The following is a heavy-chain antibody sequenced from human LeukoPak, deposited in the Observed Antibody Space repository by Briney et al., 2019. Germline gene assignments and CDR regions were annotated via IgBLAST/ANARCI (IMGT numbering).Heavy chain of an antibody. J-gene: IGHJ6*03. CDR3: ARLLRQLVLGYYYMDV. D-gene: IGHD6-6*01. Sequence: GASVKVSCKASGFTFTSSAMQWVRQARGQRLEWIGWIVVGSGNTNYAQKFQERVTITRDMSTSTAYMELSSLRSEDTAVYYCARLLRQLVLGYYYMDVWGKGTTVTVSS. CDR1: GFTFTSSA. V-gene: IGHV1-58*02. CDR2: IVVGSGNT.